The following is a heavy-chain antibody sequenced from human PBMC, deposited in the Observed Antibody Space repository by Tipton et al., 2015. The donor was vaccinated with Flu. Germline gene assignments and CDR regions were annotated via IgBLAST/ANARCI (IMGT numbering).Heavy chain of an antibody. CDR3: ARGLYGSGSYQRRYFDY. J-gene: IGHJ4*02. D-gene: IGHD3-10*01. CDR1: GDSIRSSNYY. CDR2: IFHSGNS. Sequence: TLSLTCAVSGDSIRSSNYYWGWIRQSPGKGLEWIGNIFHSGNSNHNPSLKSRVTISVDTSKNQFSLKLSSVTAADTAVYYCARGLYGSGSYQRRYFDYWGQGTLVTVSS. V-gene: IGHV4-61*05.